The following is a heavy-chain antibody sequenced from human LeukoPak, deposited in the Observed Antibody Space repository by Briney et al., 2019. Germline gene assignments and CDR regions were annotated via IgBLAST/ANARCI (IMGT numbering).Heavy chain of an antibody. D-gene: IGHD5-24*01. CDR3: TRDSYGYRPYNGFDV. J-gene: IGHJ6*02. V-gene: IGHV3-49*04. CDR2: IAGKDYAGKT. CDR1: GLTFGDYA. Sequence: PGGSLRLSCTVSGLTFGDYAVSWVRQAPGKGLEWVGFIAGKDYAGKTEYAASVRGRFIISRDDSKNIAYLQMNSLKTEDTATYYCTRDSYGYRPYNGFDVWGPGTTVTVSS.